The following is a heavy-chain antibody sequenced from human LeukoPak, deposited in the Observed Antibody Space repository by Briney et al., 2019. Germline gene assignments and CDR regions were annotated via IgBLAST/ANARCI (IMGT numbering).Heavy chain of an antibody. CDR2: INPNSGGT. V-gene: IGHV1-2*02. CDR1: GYTFTGYY. CDR3: AVAIAAVNAFDI. Sequence: ASVKVSCTASGYTFTGYYMHWVRQAPGQGLEWMGWINPNSGGTNYAQKFQGRVTMTRDTSISTAYMELSRLRSDDTAVYYCAVAIAAVNAFDIWGQGTMVTVSS. D-gene: IGHD6-13*01. J-gene: IGHJ3*02.